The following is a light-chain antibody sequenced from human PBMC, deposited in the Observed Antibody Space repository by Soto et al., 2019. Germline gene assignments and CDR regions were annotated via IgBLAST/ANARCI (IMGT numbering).Light chain of an antibody. Sequence: QSVLTQPASVSGSPGQLITISCTGTSSDVGGYNYVSWYQQHPGKAPKLMIYEVSNRPSGVSNRFSGSKSGNTASLTISGLQAEYEADYYCSSYTSSSTPVVFGGGTKLTVL. CDR1: SSDVGGYNY. J-gene: IGLJ2*01. V-gene: IGLV2-14*01. CDR2: EVS. CDR3: SSYTSSSTPVV.